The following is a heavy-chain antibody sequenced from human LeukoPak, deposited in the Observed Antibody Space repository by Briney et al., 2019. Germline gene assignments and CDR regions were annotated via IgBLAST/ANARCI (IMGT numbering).Heavy chain of an antibody. CDR2: ISRTGVAT. V-gene: IGHV3-23*01. CDR1: GFFFSSYA. CDR3: AKHSHDGSAPYYEVQFDS. Sequence: GESLTLSCLLSGFFFSSYAMSWVRQAPGNGLEWVSTISRTGVATYYANSVKGRFTISRDNSKNTVYLQMNSLRAEDTAVYYCAKHSHDGSAPYYEVQFDSWGQGTLVTVSS. J-gene: IGHJ4*02. D-gene: IGHD3-22*01.